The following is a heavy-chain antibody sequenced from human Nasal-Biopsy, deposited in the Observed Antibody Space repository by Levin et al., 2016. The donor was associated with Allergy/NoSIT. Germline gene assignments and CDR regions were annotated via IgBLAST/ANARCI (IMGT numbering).Heavy chain of an antibody. D-gene: IGHD2-15*01. CDR3: VLQDRGISPSPSKAYFYMDV. Sequence: GGSLRLSCAASGFTFSNYGMQWVRQAPGKGLEWVAVISYDGSNTYYGESVKGRFTISRDNFKNTLYLQMNSLRPEDTAVYYCVLQDRGISPSPSKAYFYMDVSGKGTTVTVSS. CDR1: GFTFSNYG. CDR2: ISYDGSNT. V-gene: IGHV3-30*03. J-gene: IGHJ6*04.